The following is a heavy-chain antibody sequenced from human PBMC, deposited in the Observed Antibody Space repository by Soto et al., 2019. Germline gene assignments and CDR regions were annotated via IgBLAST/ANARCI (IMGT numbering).Heavy chain of an antibody. CDR3: ARERDGSSWSSAESLQY. Sequence: RASVKVSCKASGYIFSNYGISWVRQAPGQELEWMGWISTYNANTYYAQKFQGRVTMTTDTSTSTAYMELRSLRSDDTAVFYCARERDGSSWSSAESLQYWGQGTLVTVSS. V-gene: IGHV1-18*01. J-gene: IGHJ1*01. D-gene: IGHD6-13*01. CDR2: ISTYNANT. CDR1: GYIFSNYG.